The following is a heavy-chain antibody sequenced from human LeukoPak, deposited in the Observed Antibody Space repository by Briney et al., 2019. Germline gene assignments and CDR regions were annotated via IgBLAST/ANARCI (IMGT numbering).Heavy chain of an antibody. J-gene: IGHJ4*02. D-gene: IGHD1-26*01. V-gene: IGHV3-48*02. CDR1: GFTFSSYW. CDR2: ISSGSSTI. CDR3: ARAGNDPYSFDY. Sequence: GGSLRLSCAASGFTFSSYWMSWVRQAPGKGLEWVSYISSGSSTIYYADSVKGRFTISRDNAKNSLYLQMNSLRDEDTAVYYCARAGNDPYSFDYWGQGTLVTVSS.